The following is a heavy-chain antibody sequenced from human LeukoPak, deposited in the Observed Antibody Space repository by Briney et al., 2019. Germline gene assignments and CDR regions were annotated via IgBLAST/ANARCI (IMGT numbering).Heavy chain of an antibody. CDR3: AKGGSGSSYTHLDC. Sequence: GGSLRLSCAASGFTFYNYALSWVRQAPGKGLEWVSGLSGSGDRTYYADSVKGRFTISRDNSTNTLYLQMNSLRAEDTAVYHCAKGGSGSSYTHLDCWGQGTLVTVSS. D-gene: IGHD2-15*01. CDR1: GFTFYNYA. V-gene: IGHV3-23*01. CDR2: LSGSGDRT. J-gene: IGHJ4*02.